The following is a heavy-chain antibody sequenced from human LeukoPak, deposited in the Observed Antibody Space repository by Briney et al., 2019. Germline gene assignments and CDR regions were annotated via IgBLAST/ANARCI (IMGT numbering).Heavy chain of an antibody. CDR3: ARVGLVWSSYWFDP. V-gene: IGHV4-39*01. Sequence: PSETLSLTCTVSGGSISSSSYYWGWIRQPPGKGLEWIGSIYYSGSTYYNPSLKSRVTISVDTSKNQFSLKLSSVTAADTAVYYCARVGLVWSSYWFDPWGQGTLVTVSS. J-gene: IGHJ5*02. CDR1: GGSISSSSYY. CDR2: IYYSGST. D-gene: IGHD3-3*01.